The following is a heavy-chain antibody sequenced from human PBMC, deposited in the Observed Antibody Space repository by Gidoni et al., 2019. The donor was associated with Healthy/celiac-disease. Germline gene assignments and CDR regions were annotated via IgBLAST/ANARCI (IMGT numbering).Heavy chain of an antibody. CDR3: ARTLTLYGGNSGFDY. D-gene: IGHD2-21*02. V-gene: IGHV5-51*03. CDR1: GYSFTSYW. Sequence: EVQLVPSGAEVKKPGESLKISCKGSGYSFTSYWIGWVRQMPGKGLEWMGIIYPGDADTRYSPSFQGQVTISADKSISTAYLQWSSLKASDTAMYYCARTLTLYGGNSGFDYWGQGTLVTVSS. CDR2: IYPGDADT. J-gene: IGHJ4*02.